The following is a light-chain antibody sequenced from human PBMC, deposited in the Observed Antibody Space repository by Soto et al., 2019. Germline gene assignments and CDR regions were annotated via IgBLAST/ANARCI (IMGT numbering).Light chain of an antibody. J-gene: IGKJ5*01. Sequence: EIVLTQSPATLSLSPGERATLSCRASQTFSSHLAWYQQKPGQAPRLLIYDASKRATGSPARFSGRGSGTDFTLTISSLEPQDFAVYYCQQRSNWPPAITFGQGTRLEIK. CDR1: QTFSSH. V-gene: IGKV3-11*01. CDR3: QQRSNWPPAIT. CDR2: DAS.